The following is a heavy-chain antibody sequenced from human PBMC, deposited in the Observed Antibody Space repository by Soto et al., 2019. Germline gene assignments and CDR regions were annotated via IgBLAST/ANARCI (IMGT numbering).Heavy chain of an antibody. CDR2: IYHSGST. CDR3: ARSTRNGYDFWSGHDWQDV. V-gene: IGHV4-4*02. CDR1: GGSISSSNW. D-gene: IGHD3-3*01. Sequence: SETLSLTCAVSGGSISSSNWWSWVRQPPGKGLEWIGEIYHSGSTNYNPSLKSRITISVDTSKNQFYLKLGSVTAADTAVYYCARSTRNGYDFWSGHDWQDVWGKGTTVTVSS. J-gene: IGHJ6*04.